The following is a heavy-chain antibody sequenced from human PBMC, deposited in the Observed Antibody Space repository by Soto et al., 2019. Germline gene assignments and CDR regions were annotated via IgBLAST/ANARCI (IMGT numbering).Heavy chain of an antibody. V-gene: IGHV2-5*01. CDR2: LYWNDDE. Sequence: QITLRESGPTLVKPTQPLTLSCTLSGFSINTGGVGVGWIRQPLGKAPEWLALLYWNDDEWYSPSLRYILSVTKDAAENRVVLTMTHLDPTDTGTYYCAKRRAISNKLFFDHWGQGALVTVSS. CDR3: AKRRAISNKLFFDH. D-gene: IGHD4-4*01. CDR1: GFSINTGGVG. J-gene: IGHJ4*02.